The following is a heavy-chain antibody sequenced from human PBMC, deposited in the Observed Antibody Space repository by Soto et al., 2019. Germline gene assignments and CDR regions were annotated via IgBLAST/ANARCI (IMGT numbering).Heavy chain of an antibody. CDR3: AAAPRY. J-gene: IGHJ4*02. CDR1: GCSIRNYY. V-gene: IGHV4-59*01. Sequence: QVQLQESGPGLVKPSETLSLTCTVSGCSIRNYYWSWVRQPPGKGLEWIGYIYDSGSTNYNPSLQSRVTIAVDTSKSQFSLRLTSVTAADTAVYYCAAAPRYWGQGTLVTVSS. D-gene: IGHD2-15*01. CDR2: IYDSGST.